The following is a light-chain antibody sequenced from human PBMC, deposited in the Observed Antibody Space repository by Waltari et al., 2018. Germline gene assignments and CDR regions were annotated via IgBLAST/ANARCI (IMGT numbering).Light chain of an antibody. Sequence: EIVMTQSPATLSVSPGEGATPSCRASQSVRSNLAWYQQKPGQALRLLIYGASTRATGIPARFSGSGSGTEFTLTISSLQSEDFAVYYCQQYNNWPPYTFGQGTNLEIK. CDR1: QSVRSN. CDR3: QQYNNWPPYT. V-gene: IGKV3-15*01. J-gene: IGKJ2*01. CDR2: GAS.